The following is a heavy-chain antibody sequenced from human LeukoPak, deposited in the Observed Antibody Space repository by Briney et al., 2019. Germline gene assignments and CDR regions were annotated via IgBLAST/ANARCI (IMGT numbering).Heavy chain of an antibody. J-gene: IGHJ3*02. Sequence: SETLSLTCTVSGGSISSGGYYWSWIRQHPGKGLEWIGYIYYSGSTYYNPSLKSRITISVDTSENQFSLKMSSVTAADTAVYYCARAPPTIAAAGSAFDIWGQGTMVTVSS. CDR2: IYYSGST. D-gene: IGHD6-13*01. CDR3: ARAPPTIAAAGSAFDI. CDR1: GGSISSGGYY. V-gene: IGHV4-31*03.